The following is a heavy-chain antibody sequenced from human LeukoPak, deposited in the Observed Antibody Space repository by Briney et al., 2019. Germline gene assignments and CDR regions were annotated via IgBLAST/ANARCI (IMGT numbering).Heavy chain of an antibody. CDR3: TRVAMHYYYMDV. J-gene: IGHJ6*03. V-gene: IGHV3-49*04. CDR1: GFTFGDYA. D-gene: IGHD2-2*01. CDR2: IRSKAYGGTT. Sequence: GGSLRLSCTAAGFTFGDYAMSWVRQAPGKGLEWVGFIRSKAYGGTTEYAASVKGRFTTSRDGSKSIAYLQMNSLKTEDTAVYYCTRVAMHYYYMDVWGKGTTVTVSS.